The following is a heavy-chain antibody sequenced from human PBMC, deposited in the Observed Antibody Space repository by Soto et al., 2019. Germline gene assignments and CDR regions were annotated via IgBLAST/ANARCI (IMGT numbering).Heavy chain of an antibody. V-gene: IGHV3-13*01. J-gene: IGHJ4*02. Sequence: GGSLRLSCAASGFTFSSYDMHWVRQATGKGLEWVSAIGTAGDTYYPGSGKGRFTISRENAKNSLYLQMNSLRAEDTAVYYCARVGYSGYGPRPYYFDYWGQGTLVTVSS. CDR2: IGTAGDT. CDR1: GFTFSSYD. D-gene: IGHD5-12*01. CDR3: ARVGYSGYGPRPYYFDY.